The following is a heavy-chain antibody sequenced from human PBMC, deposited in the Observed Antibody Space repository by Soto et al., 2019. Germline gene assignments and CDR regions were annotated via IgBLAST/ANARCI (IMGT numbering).Heavy chain of an antibody. D-gene: IGHD3-10*01. CDR2: IYYSGST. V-gene: IGHV4-31*03. CDR1: GGSISSGGYY. CDR3: ARDPGYGSGRGRFDP. J-gene: IGHJ5*02. Sequence: QVQLQESGPGLVKPSQTLSLTCTVSGGSISSGGYYWSWIRQHPGKGLEWIGYIYYSGSTYYNPSLTSRVTISVDTSKNQFSLKLSSVTAADTAVYYCARDPGYGSGRGRFDPWGQGTLVTVSS.